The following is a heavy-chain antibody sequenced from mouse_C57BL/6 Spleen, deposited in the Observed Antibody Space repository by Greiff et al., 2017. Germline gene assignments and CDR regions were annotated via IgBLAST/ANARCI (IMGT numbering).Heavy chain of an antibody. Sequence: VQLQESGPELVKPGASVKISCKASGYAFSSSWMNWVKQRPGKGLEWIGRIYPGDGDTNYNGKFKGKATLTADKSSSTAYMQLSSLTSEDSAVYFCARSPYYYGMGDYWGQGTSVTVAS. CDR2: IYPGDGDT. CDR1: GYAFSSSW. CDR3: ARSPYYYGMGDY. J-gene: IGHJ4*01. D-gene: IGHD1-1*01. V-gene: IGHV1-82*01.